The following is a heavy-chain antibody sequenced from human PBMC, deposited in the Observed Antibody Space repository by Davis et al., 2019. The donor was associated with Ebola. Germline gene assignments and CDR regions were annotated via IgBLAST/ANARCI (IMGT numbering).Heavy chain of an antibody. D-gene: IGHD5-18*01. CDR2: INPNSGGT. CDR1: GYTFTGYY. V-gene: IGHV1-2*02. CDR3: AREDSYGLNWFDP. J-gene: IGHJ5*02. Sequence: AASVKVSCKASGYTFTGYYMHWVRQAPGQGLEWMGWINPNSGGTNYAQKFQGRVTITRDTSASTAYMELSSLRSEDTAVYYCAREDSYGLNWFDPWGQGTLVTVSS.